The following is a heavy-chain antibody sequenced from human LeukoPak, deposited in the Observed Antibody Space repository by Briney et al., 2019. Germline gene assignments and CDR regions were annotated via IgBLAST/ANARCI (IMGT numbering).Heavy chain of an antibody. CDR3: ARDGDCSGGSCPFDY. J-gene: IGHJ4*02. CDR2: IIPIFGTA. Sequence: GSSVKVTCKASGGTFSSYAISWVRQAPGQGLEWMGGIIPIFGTANYAQKFQGRVTITTDESTSTAYMELSSLRSEDTAVYYCARDGDCSGGSCPFDYWGQGTLVTVSS. CDR1: GGTFSSYA. D-gene: IGHD2-15*01. V-gene: IGHV1-69*05.